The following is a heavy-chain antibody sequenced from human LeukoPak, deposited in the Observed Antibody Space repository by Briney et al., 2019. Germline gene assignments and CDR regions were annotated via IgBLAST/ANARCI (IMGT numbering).Heavy chain of an antibody. Sequence: ASVKVSCKASGCTFSSYGISWVRQAPGQGLEWMGGISAQHDNTIYAQKLQGRLTITTDTSTSTAYMELRSLRSDDTAVYYCARVEIAVAVTGSGGNYSYYYGLDVWGHGTTVTVSS. D-gene: IGHD6-13*01. J-gene: IGHJ6*02. CDR1: GCTFSSYG. V-gene: IGHV1-18*01. CDR3: ARVEIAVAVTGSGGNYSYYYGLDV. CDR2: ISAQHDNT.